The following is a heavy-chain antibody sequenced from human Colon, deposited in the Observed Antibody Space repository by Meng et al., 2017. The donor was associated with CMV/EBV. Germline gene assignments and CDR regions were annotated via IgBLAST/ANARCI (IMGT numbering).Heavy chain of an antibody. Sequence: GESLKISCAASGFPFSSHAMTWVRQAPGKGLEWVAGLSGIGGTTYYADSVKGRFTISRDNSKNMLYLQMNSLRADDTAIYYCAKGRGAAPFDYWGQGILVTVSS. V-gene: IGHV3-23*01. CDR1: GFPFSSHA. D-gene: IGHD6-25*01. CDR2: LSGIGGTT. J-gene: IGHJ4*02. CDR3: AKGRGAAPFDY.